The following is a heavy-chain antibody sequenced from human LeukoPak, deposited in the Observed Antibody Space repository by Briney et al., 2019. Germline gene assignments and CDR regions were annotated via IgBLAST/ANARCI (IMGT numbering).Heavy chain of an antibody. V-gene: IGHV4-30-4*01. CDR3: ARETYHYYDSSGYYSDRAFDI. J-gene: IGHJ3*02. Sequence: SQTLSLTCIVSGGSISSGDYYWNWIRQPPGKGLEWIGYIYYSGSTSYNPSLKSRVTISVDTSKNQFSLKLSSVTAADTAVYYCARETYHYYDSSGYYSDRAFDIWGQGTMVTVSS. CDR1: GGSISSGDYY. CDR2: IYYSGST. D-gene: IGHD3-22*01.